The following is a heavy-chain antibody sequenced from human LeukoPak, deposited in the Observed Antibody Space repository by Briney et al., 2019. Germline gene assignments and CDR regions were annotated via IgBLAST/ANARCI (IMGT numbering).Heavy chain of an antibody. CDR3: ASGYDILTGYYNYQY. CDR1: GFTFSTYS. CDR2: ISSSSSSI. Sequence: GGSLRLSCAASGFTFSTYSMNWVRQAPAKGLEWVSSISSSSSSIYYADSVKGRFTISRDNAKNSLYLQMNSLRAEDTAVYYCASGYDILTGYYNYQYWGQGTLVTVSS. V-gene: IGHV3-21*01. D-gene: IGHD3-9*01. J-gene: IGHJ4*02.